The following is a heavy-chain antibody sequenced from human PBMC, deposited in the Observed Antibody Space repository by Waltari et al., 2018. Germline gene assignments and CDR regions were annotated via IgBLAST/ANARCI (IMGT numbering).Heavy chain of an antibody. Sequence: VRFLGFGGGWFRPGGSVTPFLSAFGFIFRAHVSVWGRRPSGKGLEVLSAISGTGSSSYYPDSGKGRFTISRDNSKKTLYLQMNSLRAEDTALYYCTRAQDDYGDEGNFDFWGQGTLVTVSS. CDR2: ISGTGSSS. CDR3: TRAQDDYGDEGNFDF. CDR1: GFIFRAHV. V-gene: IGHV3-23*01. D-gene: IGHD4-17*01. J-gene: IGHJ4*02.